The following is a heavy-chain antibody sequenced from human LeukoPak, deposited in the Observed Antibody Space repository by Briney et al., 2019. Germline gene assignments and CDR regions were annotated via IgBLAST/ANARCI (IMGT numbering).Heavy chain of an antibody. D-gene: IGHD2-2*01. CDR1: GSTFSSYA. CDR3: AKTCSSNSCYFD. J-gene: IGHJ4*02. V-gene: IGHV3-23*01. CDR2: ISGSGGST. Sequence: GRSLRLSCAASGSTFSSYAMSWVRQAAGKWLEWVSAISGSGGSTYYADSVKGRFTISRDNSKNTLYLQMNSLRDEDTAVYYCAKTCSSNSCYFDWGQGTLVTVSS.